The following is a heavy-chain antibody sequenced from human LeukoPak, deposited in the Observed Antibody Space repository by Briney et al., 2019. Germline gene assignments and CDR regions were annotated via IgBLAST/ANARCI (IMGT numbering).Heavy chain of an antibody. D-gene: IGHD3-3*01. CDR1: GGSISSSSYY. J-gene: IGHJ4*02. V-gene: IGHV4-39*01. CDR3: ASGGEFTVFGVVTPDS. CDR2: IYYSGST. Sequence: SETLSPTCTVSGGSISSSSYYWGWIRQPPGKGLEWIGSIYYSGSTYYNSSLKSRVSISLDTSKNQFSLKLSSVTAADTAVYYCASGGEFTVFGVVTPDSWGLGTLVTISS.